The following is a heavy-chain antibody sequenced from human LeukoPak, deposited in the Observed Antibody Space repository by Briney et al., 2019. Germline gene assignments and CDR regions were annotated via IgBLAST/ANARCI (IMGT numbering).Heavy chain of an antibody. CDR3: ATASH. V-gene: IGHV1-24*01. CDR1: GFTFSSHA. J-gene: IGHJ4*02. Sequence: GGSLRLSCAASGFTFSSHAMHWVRQAPGKGLEWMGGFDPEDGETIYAQKFQGRVTMTEDTSTDTAYMELSSLRSEDTAVYYCATASHWGQGTLVTVSS. CDR2: FDPEDGET.